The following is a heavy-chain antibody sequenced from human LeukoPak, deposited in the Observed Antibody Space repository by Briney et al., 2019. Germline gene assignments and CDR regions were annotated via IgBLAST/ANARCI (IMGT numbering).Heavy chain of an antibody. CDR1: GGSISSYS. CDR2: MYNSGST. J-gene: IGHJ6*02. D-gene: IGHD3-10*01. Sequence: SETLSLTCIVSGGSISSYSWSWIRQPPGKGLEWIGYMYNSGSTNYNPSLKSRVTISVDTSKNQFSLKLSSVTAADTAVYYCARDRLLWFGELSDGMDVWGQGTTVTVSS. V-gene: IGHV4-59*01. CDR3: ARDRLLWFGELSDGMDV.